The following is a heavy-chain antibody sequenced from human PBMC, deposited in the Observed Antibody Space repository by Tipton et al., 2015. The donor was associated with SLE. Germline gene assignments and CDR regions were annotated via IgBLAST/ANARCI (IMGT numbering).Heavy chain of an antibody. D-gene: IGHD3-16*01. J-gene: IGHJ3*02. CDR3: LIDAFDI. CDR1: GGSFSGYY. CDR2: INHSGST. V-gene: IGHV4-34*03. Sequence: TLSLTCAVYGGSFSGYYWTWIRQPPGKGLEWIGDINHSGSTNYNPSLKSRVTISVDMSKNQFSLKLTSVSAEDTAVYFVLIDAFDIWGQGTMVTVSS.